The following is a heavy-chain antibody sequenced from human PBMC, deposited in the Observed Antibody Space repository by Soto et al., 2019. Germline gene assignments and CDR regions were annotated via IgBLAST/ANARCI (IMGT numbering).Heavy chain of an antibody. V-gene: IGHV4-4*02. CDR1: GGSISSSNW. CDR3: ARDGASTYYYNGMDV. J-gene: IGHJ6*02. D-gene: IGHD3-10*01. Sequence: SETLSLTCAVSGGSISSSNWWSWVRQPPGKGLEWIGQIYHSGSTNYNPSLKSRVTISVDKSKNQFSLKLGSVTAADTAVYYCARDGASTYYYNGMDVWGQGTTVTVSS. CDR2: IYHSGST.